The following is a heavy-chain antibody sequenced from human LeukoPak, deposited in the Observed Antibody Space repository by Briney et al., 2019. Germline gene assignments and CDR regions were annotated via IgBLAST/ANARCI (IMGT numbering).Heavy chain of an antibody. D-gene: IGHD1-14*01. CDR3: ARGSGDKRAYDI. CDR2: LNSDGSTT. Sequence: GGSLRLSCAASGFSFSSYWMHWVRQAPGKGLVWVSRLNSDGSTTHYADSVKGRFTISRDNARNTLYLQMNSLRAEDTAVYYCARGSGDKRAYDIWGQGTMVTVSS. J-gene: IGHJ3*02. CDR1: GFSFSSYW. V-gene: IGHV3-74*01.